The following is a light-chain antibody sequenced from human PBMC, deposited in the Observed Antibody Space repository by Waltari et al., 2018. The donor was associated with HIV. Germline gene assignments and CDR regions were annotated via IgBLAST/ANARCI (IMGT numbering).Light chain of an antibody. Sequence: QSVLTQPPSASGTPGQRVTISCSGSNYNIGRNPVNWYQQLPGTAPKLLIYSNHQRPSGVPDRFSGSKSGTSASLAISGLQSEDEADYYCAAWDDSLNGVVFGGGTKLTVL. J-gene: IGLJ2*01. V-gene: IGLV1-44*01. CDR2: SNH. CDR3: AAWDDSLNGVV. CDR1: NYNIGRNP.